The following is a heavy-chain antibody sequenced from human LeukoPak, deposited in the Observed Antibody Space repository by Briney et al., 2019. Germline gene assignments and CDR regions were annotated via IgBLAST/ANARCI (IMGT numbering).Heavy chain of an antibody. CDR3: AREEYSSGWSYNWFDP. Sequence: SVKVSCKASGGTFSSYAISWVRQAPGQGLEWMGRIIPILGIANYAQKFQGRVTITADKSTSTAYMELSSLRSEDTAVYYCAREEYSSGWSYNWFDPWGQGTLVTVSS. J-gene: IGHJ5*02. D-gene: IGHD6-19*01. CDR1: GGTFSSYA. V-gene: IGHV1-69*04. CDR2: IIPILGIA.